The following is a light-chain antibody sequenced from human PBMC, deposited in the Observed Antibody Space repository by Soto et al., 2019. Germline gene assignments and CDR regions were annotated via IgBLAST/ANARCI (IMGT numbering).Light chain of an antibody. CDR3: MQSLQTPWT. CDR1: QSLLHTNGYNY. CDR2: FAS. J-gene: IGKJ1*01. Sequence: DIVMTQSPLSLSVTPGESASISCTSSQSLLHTNGYNYFGWYLQKPGQPPQLLIYFASNRASGVPDRFSGSGSGTDFTLTLSRVEAEDVGIYYCMQSLQTPWTFGQGTKVEIK. V-gene: IGKV2-28*01.